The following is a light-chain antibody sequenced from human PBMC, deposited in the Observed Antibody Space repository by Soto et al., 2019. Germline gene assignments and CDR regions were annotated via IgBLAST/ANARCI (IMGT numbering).Light chain of an antibody. CDR2: EVS. V-gene: IGKV1-27*01. Sequence: DIQMTQSSSSLSASVGDRVTITCRASQGISKYVAWYQQKPEKGPRLLIYEVSTLQPGVPSRFSGSGSGTDFTLTISSLQPEDVATYYCQKYNSAPLTFGGGTKVEV. J-gene: IGKJ4*01. CDR1: QGISKY. CDR3: QKYNSAPLT.